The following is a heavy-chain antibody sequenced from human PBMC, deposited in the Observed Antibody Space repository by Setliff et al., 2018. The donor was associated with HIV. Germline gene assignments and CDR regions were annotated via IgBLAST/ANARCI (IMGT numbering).Heavy chain of an antibody. CDR2: IKSKTDGGTA. D-gene: IGHD3-9*01. V-gene: IGHV3-15*05. J-gene: IGHJ4*02. CDR3: TTESVFLDYFFDY. CDR1: GFTFSDYA. Sequence: GSLRLSCEGSGFTFSDYAMHWVRQAPGKGLEWVGRIKSKTDGGTADYAAPVRGRFTFSRDDSKNTLYLQMSSLKTEDTAVYYCTTESVFLDYFFDYWGQGTLVTVSS.